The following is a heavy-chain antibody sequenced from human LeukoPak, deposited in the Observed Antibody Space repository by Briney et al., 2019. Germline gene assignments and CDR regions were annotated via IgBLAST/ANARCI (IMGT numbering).Heavy chain of an antibody. CDR2: IYPNGNT. D-gene: IGHD7-27*01. CDR1: GFTVSSNY. CDR3: ARMASDWGARNGLDY. Sequence: GGSLRLSCAASGFTVSSNYMNWVRQAPGKGLEWVSMIYPNGNTFYTDSVKGRFTISRDNSKNTLDLQMSSLRAEDTAVYYCARMASDWGARNGLDYWGQGTLVTVSS. J-gene: IGHJ4*02. V-gene: IGHV3-66*01.